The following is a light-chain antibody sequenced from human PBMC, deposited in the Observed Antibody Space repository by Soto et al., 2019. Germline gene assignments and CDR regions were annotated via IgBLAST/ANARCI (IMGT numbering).Light chain of an antibody. J-gene: IGKJ4*01. CDR1: QSVSSN. Sequence: EIVMTQSPATLSVSPGERATLSCRASQSVSSNLAWYQQKPGQAPRRLIYGASTRATGIPARFSGSGSGTEFTLTISRLQSEDFAVYYCQQYTNWPPLTFGGGTKVEIK. CDR2: GAS. V-gene: IGKV3-15*01. CDR3: QQYTNWPPLT.